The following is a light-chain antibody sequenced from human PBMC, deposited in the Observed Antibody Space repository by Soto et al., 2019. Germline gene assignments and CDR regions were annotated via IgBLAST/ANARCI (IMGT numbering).Light chain of an antibody. CDR2: KAS. J-gene: IGKJ1*01. Sequence: DIQMTQSPSTLSASVGDRVTITCRASQSLYDWLAWYQQKPGKAPKLLIYKASNLESGVPSRFSSTGFGTEFTLTISSLQPDDFASYYCQQYNTYSWTFGQGTKVEIK. V-gene: IGKV1-5*03. CDR3: QQYNTYSWT. CDR1: QSLYDW.